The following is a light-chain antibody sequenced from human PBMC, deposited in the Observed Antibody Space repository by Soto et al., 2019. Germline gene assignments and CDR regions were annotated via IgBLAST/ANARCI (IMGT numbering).Light chain of an antibody. CDR2: GAS. J-gene: IGKJ3*01. V-gene: IGKV3-20*01. CDR3: QQYGSSPRA. CDR1: QSVSSSY. Sequence: EIVLTQSPGTLSLSPGERATLSCRASQSVSSSYLAWYQQKPGQAPRLLIYGASSRATGIPDRFSGSGSGTVFTLIFFRLEPEDFAVYYWQQYGSSPRALGPGTKVDIK.